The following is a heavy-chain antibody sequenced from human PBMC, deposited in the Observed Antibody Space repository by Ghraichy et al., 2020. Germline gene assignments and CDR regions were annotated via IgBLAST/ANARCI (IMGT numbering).Heavy chain of an antibody. V-gene: IGHV4-59*01. Sequence: SETLSLTCTVSGGSISSYYWSWIRQPPGKGLEWIGYIYYSGSTNYNPSLKSRVTISVDTSKNQFSLKLSSVTAADTAVYYCARGADADGYNFEFWYFDLWGRGTLVTVSA. CDR2: IYYSGST. J-gene: IGHJ2*01. CDR1: GGSISSYY. D-gene: IGHD5-24*01. CDR3: ARGADADGYNFEFWYFDL.